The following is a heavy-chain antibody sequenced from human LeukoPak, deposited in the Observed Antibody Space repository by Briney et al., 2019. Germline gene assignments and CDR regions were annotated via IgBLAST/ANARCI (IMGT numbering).Heavy chain of an antibody. V-gene: IGHV3-30-3*01. J-gene: IGHJ4*02. Sequence: GGSLRLSCAASGFTFSSYAMHWVRQTPGKGLEWVAVMSSDGSKKYYADSVKGRFTISRDNSKNTLYLQMNSLRSEDTAVYYCAKVRLSYDFWSGYEAPFDSWGQGTLVTVSS. CDR1: GFTFSSYA. D-gene: IGHD3-3*01. CDR2: MSSDGSKK. CDR3: AKVRLSYDFWSGYEAPFDS.